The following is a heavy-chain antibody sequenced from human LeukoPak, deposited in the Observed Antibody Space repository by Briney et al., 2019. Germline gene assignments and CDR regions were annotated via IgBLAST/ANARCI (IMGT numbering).Heavy chain of an antibody. Sequence: GGSLRLSCAASGFTFSSYSMNWVRQAPGKGLEWVGRIKSKTDGGTTDYAAPVKGRFTISRDDSKNTLYLQMNSLKTEDTAVYYCTTDPPIVVVVAATRRQNGDFDYWGQGTLVTVSS. V-gene: IGHV3-15*01. CDR1: GFTFSSYS. J-gene: IGHJ4*02. CDR2: IKSKTDGGTT. CDR3: TTDPPIVVVVAATRRQNGDFDY. D-gene: IGHD2-15*01.